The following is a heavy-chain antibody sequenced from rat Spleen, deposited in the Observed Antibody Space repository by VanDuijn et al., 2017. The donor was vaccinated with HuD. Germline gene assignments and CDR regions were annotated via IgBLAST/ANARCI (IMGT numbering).Heavy chain of an antibody. Sequence: EVQLVESGGGLVQPGRSLKVSCAASGFTFSNYGMHWIRQAPTQGLEWVASISPTGGTTNYRDSVKGRFTISRDNAKSTLYLQMDSLRSEDTATYYCARGGYWYFDFWGPGTMVTVSS. CDR3: ARGGYWYFDF. J-gene: IGHJ1*01. CDR2: ISPTGGTT. V-gene: IGHV5-19*01. CDR1: GFTFSNYG.